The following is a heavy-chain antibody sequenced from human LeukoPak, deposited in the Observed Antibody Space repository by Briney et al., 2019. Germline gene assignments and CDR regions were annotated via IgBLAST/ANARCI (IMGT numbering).Heavy chain of an antibody. Sequence: PSETLSLTCSVSGGSIRSSDDYWGFVRQTPGKGLEWMGSIYYTGSSHYNPSLKSRATISVDTSKNQFSLKLTSVTAADTAVYYCARGGYKYDSSGYFAFDIWGQGTMVTVSS. D-gene: IGHD3-22*01. CDR2: IYYTGSS. CDR3: ARGGYKYDSSGYFAFDI. J-gene: IGHJ3*02. CDR1: GGSIRSSDDY. V-gene: IGHV4-39*07.